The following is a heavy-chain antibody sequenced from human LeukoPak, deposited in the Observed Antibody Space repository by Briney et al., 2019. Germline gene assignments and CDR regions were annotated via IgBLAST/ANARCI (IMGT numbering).Heavy chain of an antibody. CDR3: ARGGRDETHYAY. CDR2: IKQGGSEK. D-gene: IGHD1-26*01. V-gene: IGHV3-7*01. Sequence: GGSLRLCCAASGFTFSGYGMRWVRQASGQGLDLVANIKQGGSEKYYVDSVKGRFTISRDNAKNSLYLQMNSLRAEDTAVYYCARGGRDETHYAYWGQGTLVTVSS. J-gene: IGHJ4*02. CDR1: GFTFSGYG.